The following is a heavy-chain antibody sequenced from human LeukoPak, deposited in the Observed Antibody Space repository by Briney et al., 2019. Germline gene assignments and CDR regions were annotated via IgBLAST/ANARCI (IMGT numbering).Heavy chain of an antibody. CDR1: GYTFTSYD. J-gene: IGHJ2*01. Sequence: GASVKVSCKASGYTFTSYDINWVRQATGQGLEWMGWMNPNSGNTGYAQKFQGRVTMTRNTSISTAYMELSSLRAEDTAVYYCAKDPRGYYDYVWGSYRYGWYFDLWGRGTLVTVSS. D-gene: IGHD3-16*02. V-gene: IGHV1-8*01. CDR3: AKDPRGYYDYVWGSYRYGWYFDL. CDR2: MNPNSGNT.